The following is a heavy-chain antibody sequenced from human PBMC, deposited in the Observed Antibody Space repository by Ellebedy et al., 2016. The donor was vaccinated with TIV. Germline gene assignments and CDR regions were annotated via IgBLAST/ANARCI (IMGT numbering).Heavy chain of an antibody. Sequence: ASVKVSXXASGYTFTAYYLHWMRQAPGQGPEWMGWINPDNGNTIYAEKFQGRVTMTRDTSISTAYMELSRLRSDDTAVYYCARDGRYCSGGSCYLNWFDPWGQGTLVTVSS. CDR3: ARDGRYCSGGSCYLNWFDP. D-gene: IGHD2-15*01. J-gene: IGHJ5*02. V-gene: IGHV1-2*02. CDR2: INPDNGNT. CDR1: GYTFTAYY.